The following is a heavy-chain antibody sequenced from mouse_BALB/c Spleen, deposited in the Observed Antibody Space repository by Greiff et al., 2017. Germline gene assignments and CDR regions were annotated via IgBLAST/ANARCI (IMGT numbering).Heavy chain of an antibody. V-gene: IGHV1-87*01. CDR2: IYPGDGDT. J-gene: IGHJ4*01. CDR3: ARRNEAMDY. Sequence: QVQLQQSGAELARPGASVKLSCKASGYTFTSYWMQWVKQRPGQGLEWIGAIYPGDGDTRYTQKFKGKATLTADKSSSTAYMQLSSLASEDSAVYYCARRNEAMDYWGQGTSVTVSS. CDR1: GYTFTSYW.